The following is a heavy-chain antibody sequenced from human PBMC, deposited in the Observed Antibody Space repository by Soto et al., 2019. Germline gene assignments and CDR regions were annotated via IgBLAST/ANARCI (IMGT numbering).Heavy chain of an antibody. V-gene: IGHV1-18*01. D-gene: IGHD1-26*01. CDR2: ISAYNGNT. Sequence: ASVKVSCKASGYTFTSYGISWVRQAPGQGLEWMGWISAYNGNTNYAQKLQGRVTMTTDTSTSTAYMELRSLRSDDTAVYYCARDLRWELILDNWFDPWGQGTLVTVSS. CDR1: GYTFTSYG. J-gene: IGHJ5*02. CDR3: ARDLRWELILDNWFDP.